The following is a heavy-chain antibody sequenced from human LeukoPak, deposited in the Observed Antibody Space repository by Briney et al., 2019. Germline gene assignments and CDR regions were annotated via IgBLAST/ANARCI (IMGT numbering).Heavy chain of an antibody. V-gene: IGHV4-39*07. CDR1: GGSISSSSYY. D-gene: IGHD6-13*01. CDR2: IYYSGST. Sequence: SETLSLTCTVSGGSISSSSYYWGWIRQPPGKGLEWIGSIYYSGSTYYNPSLKSRVTISVDTSKNQFSLKLSSVTAADTAVYYCARELAAAGGRYWFDPWGQGTLVTVSS. J-gene: IGHJ5*02. CDR3: ARELAAAGGRYWFDP.